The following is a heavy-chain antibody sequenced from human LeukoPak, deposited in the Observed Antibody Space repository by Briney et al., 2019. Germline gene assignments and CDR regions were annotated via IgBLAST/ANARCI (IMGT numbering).Heavy chain of an antibody. CDR1: GFTFSSYS. D-gene: IGHD3-10*01. Sequence: GGSLRLSCAASGFTFSSYSMNWVRQAPGKGLEWVSYISSSSSTIYYADSVKGRFTISRDNAKNSLYLQMNSLRAEDTAVYYCARVLYGSGSYHAFDIWGQGTMVTVSS. J-gene: IGHJ3*02. V-gene: IGHV3-48*04. CDR3: ARVLYGSGSYHAFDI. CDR2: ISSSSSTI.